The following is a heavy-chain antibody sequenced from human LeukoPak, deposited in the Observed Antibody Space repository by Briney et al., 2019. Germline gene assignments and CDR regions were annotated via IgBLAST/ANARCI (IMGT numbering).Heavy chain of an antibody. D-gene: IGHD3-9*01. J-gene: IGHJ6*02. CDR1: GFTFSSYA. CDR2: ISGSGGST. Sequence: GGSLRLSCAASGFTFSSYAMSWVRQAPGKGLEWVSAISGSGGSTYYADSVKGRFTISRDNSKNTLYLQMNSLRAEDTAVYYCAREETIFSFYGMDVWGQGTTVTVSS. CDR3: AREETIFSFYGMDV. V-gene: IGHV3-23*01.